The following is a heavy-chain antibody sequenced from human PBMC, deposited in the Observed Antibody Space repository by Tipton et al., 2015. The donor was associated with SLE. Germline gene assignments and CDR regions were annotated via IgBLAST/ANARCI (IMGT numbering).Heavy chain of an antibody. Sequence: TLSLTCTVSGGSISSHYWSWIRQPPGKGLEWIGHIYHSGSTNYKTSPKSRVTISVDTTKKQFSLKLSSLTAADTAVYYCVGSHRDGWDGMGVWGQGTTVTVSS. CDR1: GGSISSHY. J-gene: IGHJ6*02. CDR2: IYHSGST. V-gene: IGHV4-59*11. CDR3: VGSHRDGWDGMGV. D-gene: IGHD1-26*01.